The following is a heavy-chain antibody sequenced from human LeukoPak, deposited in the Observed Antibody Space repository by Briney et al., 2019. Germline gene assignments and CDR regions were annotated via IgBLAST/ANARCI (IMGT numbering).Heavy chain of an antibody. CDR1: GGSISSYY. J-gene: IGHJ4*02. Sequence: SETLSLTSTVSGGSISSYYWSWIRQPPGKGLEWIGYIYYSGSTNYNPSLKSRVTISVDTSKNQFSLKLSSVTAADTAVYYCARESLERGGFDYWGQGTLVTVSS. D-gene: IGHD1-1*01. CDR2: IYYSGST. V-gene: IGHV4-59*01. CDR3: ARESLERGGFDY.